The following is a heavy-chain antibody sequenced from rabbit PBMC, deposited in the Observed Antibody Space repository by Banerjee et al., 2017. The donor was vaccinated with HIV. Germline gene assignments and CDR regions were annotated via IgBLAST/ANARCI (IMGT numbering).Heavy chain of an antibody. CDR1: GFSFSGGYD. CDR2: IWSSSGRT. CDR3: ARGGITYSDYGAALTL. J-gene: IGHJ4*01. D-gene: IGHD2-1*01. Sequence: QEQLVESGGGLVKPGASLTLTCTASGFSFSGGYDMCWVRQAPGKGLEWIACIWSSSGRTYYASWAKGRFTISKTSSTTVTLQMTSLTAADTATYFCARGGITYSDYGAALTLWGPGTLVTVS. V-gene: IGHV1S45*01.